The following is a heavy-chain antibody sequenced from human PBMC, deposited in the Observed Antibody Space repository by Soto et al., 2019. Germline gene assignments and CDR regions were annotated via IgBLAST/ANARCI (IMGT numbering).Heavy chain of an antibody. CDR1: GGTFSSYT. V-gene: IGHV1-69*08. Sequence: QVQLVQSGAEVKKPGSSVKVSCTASGGTFSSYTISWVRQAPGQGLEWMGRIIPILGIANYAQKFQGRVTITADKSTSTAYMELSSLRSEDTAVYYCARDDRLELSDDYMDVWGKGTTVTVSS. CDR3: ARDDRLELSDDYMDV. D-gene: IGHD1-7*01. J-gene: IGHJ6*03. CDR2: IIPILGIA.